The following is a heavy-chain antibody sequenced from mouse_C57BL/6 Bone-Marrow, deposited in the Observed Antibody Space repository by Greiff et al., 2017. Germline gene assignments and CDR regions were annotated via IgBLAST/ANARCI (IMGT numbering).Heavy chain of an antibody. V-gene: IGHV1-69*01. CDR2: IDPSDSYT. Sequence: VKLQQPVAELVMPGASVKLSCKASSYTFTSYWMHWVKQRPGQGLEWIGEIDPSDSYTNYNQKFKGKSTLTVDKSSSTAYMQLSSLTSEDSAVYYCARGGGYAMHYRGQSNSVTFS. CDR3: ARGGGYAMHY. CDR1: SYTFTSYW. J-gene: IGHJ4*01.